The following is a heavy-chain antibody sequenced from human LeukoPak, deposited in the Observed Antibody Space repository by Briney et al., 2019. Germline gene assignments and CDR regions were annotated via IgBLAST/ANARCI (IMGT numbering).Heavy chain of an antibody. J-gene: IGHJ4*02. Sequence: GGFLRLSCAASGFTFSSFAISWVRQAPGKGLEWVSSISSGSSIYYVDSVKGRFTISRDNARPSLYLQMNSLRAEDTAVYYCARASDLSYTIFSGSGNYNTYYFDYWGQGTLVTVSS. CDR2: ISSGSSI. CDR3: ARASDLSYTIFSGSGNYNTYYFDY. V-gene: IGHV3-21*01. CDR1: GFTFSSFA. D-gene: IGHD3-10*01.